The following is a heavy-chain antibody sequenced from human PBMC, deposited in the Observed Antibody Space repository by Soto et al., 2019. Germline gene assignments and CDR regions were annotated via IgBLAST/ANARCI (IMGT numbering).Heavy chain of an antibody. CDR1: GGSISSGGYY. J-gene: IGHJ6*02. CDR3: ARDQSYLEYSSSSEPMYYYYGMDV. D-gene: IGHD6-6*01. V-gene: IGHV4-31*03. CDR2: IYYSGST. Sequence: SETLSLTCTVSGGSISSGGYYWSWIRQHPGKGLEWIGYIYYSGSTYYNPSLKSRVTISVDTSKNQFSLKLSSVTAADTAVYYCARDQSYLEYSSSSEPMYYYYGMDVWGQGTTVTVSS.